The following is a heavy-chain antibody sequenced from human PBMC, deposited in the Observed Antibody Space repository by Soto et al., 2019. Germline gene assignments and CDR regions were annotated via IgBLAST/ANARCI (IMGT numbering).Heavy chain of an antibody. CDR1: GDSVSSNSAA. J-gene: IGHJ3*02. D-gene: IGHD3-3*01. Sequence: SQTLSLTCAISGDSVSSNSAAWNWIRQSPSRGLEWLGRTYYRSKWYNDYAVSVKSRITINPDTSKNQFSLQLNSVTPEDTAVYYFARVALYHDFGSGNSVPAFEIWGKGTMVTVS. CDR2: TYYRSKWYN. CDR3: ARVALYHDFGSGNSVPAFEI. V-gene: IGHV6-1*01.